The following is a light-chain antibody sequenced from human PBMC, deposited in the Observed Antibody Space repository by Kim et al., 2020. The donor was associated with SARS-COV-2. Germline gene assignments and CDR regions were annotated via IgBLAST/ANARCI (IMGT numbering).Light chain of an antibody. J-gene: IGKJ5*01. Sequence: DIQMTQSPSSVSASVGDRVTITCRASQDISRWLAWYQQKPGKAPKLLIYGASSLQTGVPSRFSGSGSGTDFTLTISSLQPEDFATYYCQQANSLPTFGQGTRLEIK. CDR2: GAS. CDR3: QQANSLPT. CDR1: QDISRW. V-gene: IGKV1-12*01.